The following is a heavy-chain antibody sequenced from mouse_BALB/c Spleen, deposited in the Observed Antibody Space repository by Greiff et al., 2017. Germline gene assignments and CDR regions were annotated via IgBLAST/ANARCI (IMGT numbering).Heavy chain of an antibody. CDR3: ARQGFTTVVATDYYAMDY. D-gene: IGHD1-1*01. V-gene: IGHV5-6-2*01. Sequence: EVHLVESGGGLVKLGGSLKLSCAASGFTFSSYYMSWVRQTPEKRLELVAAINSNGGSTYYPDTVKGRFTISRDNAKNTLYLQMSSLKSEDTALYYCARQGFTTVVATDYYAMDYWGQGTSVTVSS. CDR2: INSNGGST. CDR1: GFTFSSYY. J-gene: IGHJ4*01.